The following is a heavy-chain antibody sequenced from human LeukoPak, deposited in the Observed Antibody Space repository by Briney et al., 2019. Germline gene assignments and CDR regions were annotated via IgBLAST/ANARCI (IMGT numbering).Heavy chain of an antibody. CDR2: ISVYNGNT. CDR1: GYTFTSYG. Sequence: ASVKVSCKASGYTFTSYGISWVRQAPGQGLEWMGWISVYNGNTNYAQKLQGRVTMTTDTSTSTAYMELRSLRSDDTAVYYCARDLRRTVTTGFDYWGQGTLVTVSP. J-gene: IGHJ4*02. D-gene: IGHD4-17*01. V-gene: IGHV1-18*01. CDR3: ARDLRRTVTTGFDY.